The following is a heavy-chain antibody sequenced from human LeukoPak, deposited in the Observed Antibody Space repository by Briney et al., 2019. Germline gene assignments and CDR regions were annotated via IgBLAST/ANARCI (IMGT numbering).Heavy chain of an antibody. CDR3: ARDQQLGVYYYYYMDV. V-gene: IGHV3-7*01. D-gene: IGHD6-13*01. J-gene: IGHJ6*03. Sequence: GGSLRLSCAASGFTFSSYWMSWVRQAPGKGLEWVANIKQDGSEKYYVDSVKGRFTISRDNAKNSLYLQMNSLRAEDTAVYYCARDQQLGVYYYYYMDVWGKGTTVTIPS. CDR2: IKQDGSEK. CDR1: GFTFSSYW.